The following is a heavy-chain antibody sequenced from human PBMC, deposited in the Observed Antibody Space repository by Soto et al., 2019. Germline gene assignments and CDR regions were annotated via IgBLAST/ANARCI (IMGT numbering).Heavy chain of an antibody. CDR2: TYYRYKWYN. Sequence: SQTLSLTCAISGDSVSSDRAAWNWIRQSPSIGLEWLGRTYYRYKWYNDYAVSVKSRITISADTSNNQFSLRLNSVTPEDTAVYYCAREGVLSIYSAYSWFDPWGQGTLVTVSS. D-gene: IGHD3-3*01. CDR3: AREGVLSIYSAYSWFDP. V-gene: IGHV6-1*01. CDR1: GDSVSSDRAA. J-gene: IGHJ5*02.